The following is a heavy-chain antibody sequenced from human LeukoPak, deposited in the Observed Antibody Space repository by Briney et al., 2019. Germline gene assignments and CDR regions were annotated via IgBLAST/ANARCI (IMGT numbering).Heavy chain of an antibody. Sequence: GGSLRLSCAASGITFSSYWMSWVRQAPGKGLERVANIKQDGSEKNYVDSAKGRFTISRDNAKNSLYLQMKSLRVEDTDVYYCAGLDGVRLAHYWDQGTLVTVYS. CDR2: IKQDGSEK. D-gene: IGHD5-24*01. CDR3: AGLDGVRLAHY. J-gene: IGHJ4*02. CDR1: GITFSSYW. V-gene: IGHV3-7*01.